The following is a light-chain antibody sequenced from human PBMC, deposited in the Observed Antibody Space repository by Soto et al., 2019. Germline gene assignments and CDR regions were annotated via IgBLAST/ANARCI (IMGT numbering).Light chain of an antibody. J-gene: IGKJ5*01. CDR2: DVS. CDR1: QGVTTN. V-gene: IGKV3-15*01. CDR3: QQYYSCPLS. Sequence: LTPSTGTLSVSPGERATLSCRAGQGVTTNFAWYQQKSGQSPKLLIYDVSTRPTGVPARFSGTGSETDFTLTISCLQSEDSAAYFCQQYYSCPLSFGQGTRLEIK.